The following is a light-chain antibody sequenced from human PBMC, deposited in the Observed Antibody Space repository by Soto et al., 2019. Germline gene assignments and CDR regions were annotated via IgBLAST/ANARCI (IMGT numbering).Light chain of an antibody. Sequence: QSVLTQPRSVSGSPGQSVTISCTGTSSDVGGYNYVSWYQQHPGKAPKLMIYDVSKRPSGVPDRFSGSKSGNTASLTISGLQAEDEADYYCCSYAGSYTLPIVVFGGGTKVTVL. CDR2: DVS. CDR3: CSYAGSYTLPIVV. CDR1: SSDVGGYNY. J-gene: IGLJ2*01. V-gene: IGLV2-11*01.